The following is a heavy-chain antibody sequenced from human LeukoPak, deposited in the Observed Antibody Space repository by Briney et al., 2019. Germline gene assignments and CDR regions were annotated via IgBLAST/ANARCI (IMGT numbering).Heavy chain of an antibody. CDR1: GGTFSSYA. CDR2: IIPIFGTA. Sequence: SVKVSCKASGGTFSSYATSWVRQAPGQGLEWMGGIIPIFGTANYAQKFQGRVTITADESTSTAYMELSSLRSEDTAVYYCARAREVVPAANDYWGQGTLVTVSS. CDR3: ARAREVVPAANDY. J-gene: IGHJ4*02. D-gene: IGHD2-2*01. V-gene: IGHV1-69*13.